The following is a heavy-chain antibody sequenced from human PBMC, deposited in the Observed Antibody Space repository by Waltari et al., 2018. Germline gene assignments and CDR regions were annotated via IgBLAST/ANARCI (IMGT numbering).Heavy chain of an antibody. V-gene: IGHV3-23*01. CDR3: AKDLSSSYHQFDY. Sequence: EVQLLESGGGLVQPGGSLRLSCAASGFTFGSYAMSWFRQAPGKGLEWVSAISGSGGSTYYADSVKGRFTISRDNSKNTLYLQMNSLRAEDTAVYYCAKDLSSSYHQFDYWGQGTLVTVSS. J-gene: IGHJ4*02. D-gene: IGHD1-26*01. CDR2: ISGSGGST. CDR1: GFTFGSYA.